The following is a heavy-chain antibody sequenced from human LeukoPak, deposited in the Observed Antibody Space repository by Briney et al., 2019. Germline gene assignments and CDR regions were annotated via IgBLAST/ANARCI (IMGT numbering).Heavy chain of an antibody. V-gene: IGHV3-7*01. J-gene: IGHJ5*02. D-gene: IGHD3-3*01. Sequence: GGSLRLSCAASGFTFSSYWMSWVRQAPGKGLGWVANIKQDGSEKYYVDSVKGRFTISRDNAKNSLYLQMNSLRAEDTAVYYCARERRGYYDFWSGYSNWFDPWGQGTLVTVSS. CDR1: GFTFSSYW. CDR3: ARERRGYYDFWSGYSNWFDP. CDR2: IKQDGSEK.